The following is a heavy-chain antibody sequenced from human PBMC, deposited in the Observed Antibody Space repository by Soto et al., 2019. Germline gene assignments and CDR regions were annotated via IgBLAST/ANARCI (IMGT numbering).Heavy chain of an antibody. V-gene: IGHV3-11*01. CDR3: ARDFGYYYGSGSYHDY. CDR1: GFTFSDYY. Sequence: GGSLRLSCAASGFTFSDYYMSWIRQAPGKGLEWVSYISSSGSTIYYADSVKGRFTISRDNAKNSLYLQMNSLRAEDTAVYYCARDFGYYYGSGSYHDYWGQRTLVTVSS. D-gene: IGHD3-10*01. J-gene: IGHJ4*02. CDR2: ISSSGSTI.